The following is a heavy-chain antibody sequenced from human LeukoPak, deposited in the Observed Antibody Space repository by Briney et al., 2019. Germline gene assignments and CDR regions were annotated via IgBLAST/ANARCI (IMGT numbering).Heavy chain of an antibody. V-gene: IGHV3-30*18. CDR2: ISNDGSNK. CDR3: AKVVIVATILPDYFDY. CDR1: GFTFSSYG. Sequence: GGSLRLSCAASGFTFSSYGMHWVRQAPGKGLEWVAVISNDGSNKYYADSVKGRFTISRDNSKNTLYLQMNSLRAEDTAVYYCAKVVIVATILPDYFDYWGQGTLVTVSS. D-gene: IGHD5-12*01. J-gene: IGHJ4*02.